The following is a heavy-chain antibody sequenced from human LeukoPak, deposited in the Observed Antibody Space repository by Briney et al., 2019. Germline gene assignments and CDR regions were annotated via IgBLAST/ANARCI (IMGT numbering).Heavy chain of an antibody. V-gene: IGHV3-53*01. CDR1: GFTVSSND. J-gene: IGHJ3*01. CDR2: IYSGGST. D-gene: IGHD5-24*01. CDR3: AMKAVPRPRLHDAFDF. Sequence: AGGSLRLSCAASGFTVSSNDMSWVRQAPGKGLECISVIYSGGSTDYADSVKGRLTISRDNSKNTLYLQMNSLRADDTAVYYCAMKAVPRPRLHDAFDFWGQGTVVSVSS.